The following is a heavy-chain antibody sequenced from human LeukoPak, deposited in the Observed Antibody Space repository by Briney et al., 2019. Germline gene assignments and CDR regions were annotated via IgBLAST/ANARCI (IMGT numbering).Heavy chain of an antibody. CDR1: GDSISSGSYY. Sequence: SQTLSLTCTVSGDSISSGSYYWSWIRQPAGKGLEWIGRIYTSGSTNYNPSLKSRVTMSVDTSKNQFSLKLSSVTAADTAVYYCARDGYPDSSGYYYGSYYYYMDVWGKGTTVTVSS. CDR3: ARDGYPDSSGYYYGSYYYYMDV. CDR2: IYTSGST. J-gene: IGHJ6*03. V-gene: IGHV4-61*02. D-gene: IGHD3-22*01.